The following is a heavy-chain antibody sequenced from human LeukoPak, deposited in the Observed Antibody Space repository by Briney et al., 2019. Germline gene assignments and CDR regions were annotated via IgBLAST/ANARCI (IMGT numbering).Heavy chain of an antibody. CDR3: ARTDYGEPYYYGMDV. Sequence: PGRSLRLSCAASGFTFRSYAMNWVRQAPGKGLEWVSSMSENGGITDYADSVKGRFTISRDNSKNTLYLQMNSLRVEDTALYNCARTDYGEPYYYGMDVWGHGTTVTVS. CDR1: GFTFRSYA. J-gene: IGHJ6*02. D-gene: IGHD4-17*01. V-gene: IGHV3-23*01. CDR2: MSENGGIT.